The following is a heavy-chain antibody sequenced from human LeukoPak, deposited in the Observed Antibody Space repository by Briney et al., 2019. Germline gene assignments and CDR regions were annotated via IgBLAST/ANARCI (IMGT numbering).Heavy chain of an antibody. CDR1: GGTFSSYA. Sequence: VKVSCQASGGTFSSYAISGVRPAPAQGLEWMGGIIPIFGTANHAQKFQGRVTITTDESTSTVYMELSSLRSEDTAVYYCARGDIAAAGTLDYWGQGTLVTVSS. CDR2: IIPIFGTA. CDR3: ARGDIAAAGTLDY. J-gene: IGHJ4*02. D-gene: IGHD6-13*01. V-gene: IGHV1-69*05.